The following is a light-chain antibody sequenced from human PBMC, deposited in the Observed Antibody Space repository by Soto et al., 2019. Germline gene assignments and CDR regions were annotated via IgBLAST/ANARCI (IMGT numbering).Light chain of an antibody. J-gene: IGLJ1*01. CDR2: EVS. CDR3: SSYPSSSTYV. V-gene: IGLV2-14*01. CDR1: SSDVGGYNY. Sequence: QSALTQPASVSGSPGQWITISCTGTSSDVGGYNYVSWYQQHPGKAPKPMIYEVSNRPSGVSHRFSGSKSGNTASLTISGLQAEDEADYYCSSYPSSSTYVFGTGTKLTVL.